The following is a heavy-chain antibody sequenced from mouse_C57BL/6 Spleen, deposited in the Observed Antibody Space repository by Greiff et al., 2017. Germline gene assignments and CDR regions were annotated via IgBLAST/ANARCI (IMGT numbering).Heavy chain of an antibody. CDR2: ISYDGSN. CDR1: GYSIISGYY. D-gene: IGHD2-4*01. V-gene: IGHV3-6*01. CDR3: AREGDYDYDWYFDV. J-gene: IGHJ1*03. Sequence: ESGPGLVKPSPSLYLTCSVTGYSIISGYYWNWIRQFPGNKLEWMGYISYDGSNNYNPSLKNRISITRDTSKNQFFLKLNSVTTEDAATYYCAREGDYDYDWYFDVWGTGTTVTVSS.